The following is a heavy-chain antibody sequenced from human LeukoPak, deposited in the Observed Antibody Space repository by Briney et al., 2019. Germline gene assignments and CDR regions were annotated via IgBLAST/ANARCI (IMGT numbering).Heavy chain of an antibody. CDR3: AKDPPLDTAMVLYYGMDV. D-gene: IGHD5-18*01. V-gene: IGHV3-30*18. CDR2: ISYDGSNK. J-gene: IGHJ6*02. Sequence: QPGGSLRLSCAASGFTFSSYGMHWVRQAPGKGLEWVAVISYDGSNKYYADSVKGRFTISRDNSKNTLYLQMNSLRAEDTAVYYCAKDPPLDTAMVLYYGMDVWGQGTTVTVSS. CDR1: GFTFSSYG.